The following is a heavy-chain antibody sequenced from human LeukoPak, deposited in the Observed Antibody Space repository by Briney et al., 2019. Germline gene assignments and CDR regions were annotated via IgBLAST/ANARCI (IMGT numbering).Heavy chain of an antibody. CDR3: ARETPAAPAFDI. CDR1: GDSISSGSYY. D-gene: IGHD2-2*01. J-gene: IGHJ3*02. CDR2: IYTSGST. V-gene: IGHV4-61*02. Sequence: SQTLSLTCTVSGDSISSGSYYWSWIRQPAGKGLEWIGRIYTSGSTNYNPSLKSRVTISVDTSKNQFSLKLSSVTAADTAVYYCARETPAAPAFDIWGQGTMVTVSS.